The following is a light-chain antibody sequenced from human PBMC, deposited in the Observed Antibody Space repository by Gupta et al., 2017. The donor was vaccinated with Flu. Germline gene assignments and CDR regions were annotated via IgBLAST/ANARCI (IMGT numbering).Light chain of an antibody. V-gene: IGLV1-44*01. CDR2: SNN. CDR1: SSNIGSNT. CDR3: AAWEDSLNGRWV. J-gene: IGLJ3*02. Sequence: QSVLTQPPSASGTPGQRVTISCSGSSSNIGSNTVNWYQQLPGTAPKLLIYSNNQRPSGGPARFSGSKSGTSASLAISGLQSEDEADYYCAAWEDSLNGRWVFGGGTKLTVL.